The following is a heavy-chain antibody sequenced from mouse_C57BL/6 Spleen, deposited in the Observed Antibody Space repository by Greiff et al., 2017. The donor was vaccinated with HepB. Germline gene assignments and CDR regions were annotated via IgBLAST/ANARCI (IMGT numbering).Heavy chain of an antibody. J-gene: IGHJ2*01. CDR3: ARMGLTTVVAHYFDY. CDR1: GYAFSSSW. V-gene: IGHV1-82*01. D-gene: IGHD1-1*01. Sequence: VQLQQSGPELVKPGASVKISCKASGYAFSSSWMNWVKQRPGKGLEWIGRIYPGDGDTNYNGKFKGKATLTADKSSSTAYMQLSSLTSEDSAVYFCARMGLTTVVAHYFDYWGQGTTLTVSS. CDR2: IYPGDGDT.